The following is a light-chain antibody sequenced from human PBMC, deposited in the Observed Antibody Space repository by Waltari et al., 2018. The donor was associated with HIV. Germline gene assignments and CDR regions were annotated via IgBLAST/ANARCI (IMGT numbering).Light chain of an antibody. CDR1: QTISDW. CDR2: KAS. J-gene: IGKJ4*01. CDR3: QQYNSFSLT. Sequence: IQMTQSPSTRSASVGDRVAITCRASQTISDWLAWYQQKPGKAPKLLIYKASNLQSGVPSRFSGGGSGTEFTLTISSLQPDDFATYYCQQYNSFSLTFGGGTKVESK. V-gene: IGKV1-5*03.